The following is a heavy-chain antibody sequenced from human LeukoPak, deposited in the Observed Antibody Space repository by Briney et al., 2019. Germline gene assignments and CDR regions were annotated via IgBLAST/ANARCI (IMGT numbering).Heavy chain of an antibody. V-gene: IGHV3-23*01. D-gene: IGHD4-17*01. J-gene: IGHJ4*02. CDR3: TTWTTVRYFDY. CDR2: ISGSGGNS. CDR1: GLTFSNYA. Sequence: GGSLRLSCAASGLTFSNYAMSWVRQAPGTGLEWVSVISGSGGNSFYADSVKGRFTISRDNSKNTLYVQMNSLRAEDTAVYYCTTWTTVRYFDYWGQGTLVTVSS.